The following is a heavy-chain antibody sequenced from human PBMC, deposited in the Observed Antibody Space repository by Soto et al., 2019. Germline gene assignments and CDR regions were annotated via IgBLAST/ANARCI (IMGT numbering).Heavy chain of an antibody. CDR1: GGSISSGGYY. Sequence: QVQLQESGPGLVKPSQTLSLTCTVSGGSISSGGYYWSWIRQHPGKGLEWIGYIYYSGSTYSNPSLKSRVTITVETAKTKFSLKLSSVTAAATAVYFCARDPSYDNRSGIDVCGQGTTVTVSS. D-gene: IGHD3-22*01. J-gene: IGHJ6*02. CDR3: ARDPSYDNRSGIDV. CDR2: IYYSGST. V-gene: IGHV4-31*03.